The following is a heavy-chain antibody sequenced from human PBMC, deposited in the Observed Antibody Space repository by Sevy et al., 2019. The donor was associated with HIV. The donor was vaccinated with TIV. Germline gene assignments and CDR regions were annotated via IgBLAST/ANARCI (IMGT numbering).Heavy chain of an antibody. J-gene: IGHJ4*02. CDR1: GFAFYDYS. D-gene: IGHD2-8*01. Sequence: GGCLRLSCAASGFAFYDYSMNWIRQAPGKGLEWVATLSFGCGKINYADSVKGRFTISRDNSKNSFYLQMDNLRVEDTALYYCAREGCTRPHDYWGQGTRVTVSS. V-gene: IGHV3-21*04. CDR3: AREGCTRPHDY. CDR2: LSFGCGKI.